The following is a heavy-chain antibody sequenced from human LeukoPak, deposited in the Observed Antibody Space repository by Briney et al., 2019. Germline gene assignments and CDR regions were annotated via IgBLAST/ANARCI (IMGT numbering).Heavy chain of an antibody. CDR1: GFTFSSYS. Sequence: GGSLRLSCAASGFTFSSYSMNWVRQAPGKGLEWVSSISSSSSYIYYADSVKGRFTISRDNAKSSLYLQMNSLRAEDTAVYYCARDGGDYGDLDYWGQGTLVTVSS. CDR3: ARDGGDYGDLDY. D-gene: IGHD4-17*01. J-gene: IGHJ4*02. CDR2: ISSSSSYI. V-gene: IGHV3-21*01.